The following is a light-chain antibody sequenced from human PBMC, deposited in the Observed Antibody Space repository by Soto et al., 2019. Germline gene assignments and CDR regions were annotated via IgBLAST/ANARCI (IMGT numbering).Light chain of an antibody. CDR3: EQYYSSPYT. CDR1: QSVTSTH. CDR2: GAS. V-gene: IGKV3-20*01. J-gene: IGKJ1*01. Sequence: EIVLTQSPCTLSLSPGERATLSCRASQSVTSTHLAWYQQKPGQAPRLLIYGASSSATGMPDTFSGSGSGTGFSITISSMETEELAVYYCEQYYSSPYTFGQGTKVEI.